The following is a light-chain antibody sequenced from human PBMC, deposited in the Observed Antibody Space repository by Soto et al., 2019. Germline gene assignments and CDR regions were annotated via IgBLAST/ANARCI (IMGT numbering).Light chain of an antibody. CDR3: QQYGSSIT. V-gene: IGKV3-20*01. Sequence: VLTESPVTRSFSPCERATLSCSASQSLSCNYLDWYQQKPGQAPRLLIYGTSSRATGIPDRISGSGSGTDFTLTISRLEPEDFAVFYCQQYGSSITFGQGTRLEIK. J-gene: IGKJ5*01. CDR2: GTS. CDR1: QSLSCNY.